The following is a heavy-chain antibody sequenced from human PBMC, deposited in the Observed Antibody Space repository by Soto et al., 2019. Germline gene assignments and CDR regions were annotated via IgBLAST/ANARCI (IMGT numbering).Heavy chain of an antibody. Sequence: GGSLRLSCAASGFTFSNAWMSWVRQAPGKGLKWVGRIKSKTDGGTTDYAAPVKGRFTISRDDSKNTLYLQMNSLKTEDTAVYYCVITSIAYYYGMDVWGQGTTVTVSS. CDR3: VITSIAYYYGMDV. CDR1: GFTFSNAW. D-gene: IGHD6-6*01. J-gene: IGHJ6*02. V-gene: IGHV3-15*01. CDR2: IKSKTDGGTT.